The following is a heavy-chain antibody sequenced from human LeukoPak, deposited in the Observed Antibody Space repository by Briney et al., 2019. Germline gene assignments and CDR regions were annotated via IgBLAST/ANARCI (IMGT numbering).Heavy chain of an antibody. J-gene: IGHJ5*02. CDR3: ATGKVQRLYYELSDWFDP. V-gene: IGHV1-69*13. CDR2: IIPIFGTA. Sequence: ASVKVSCKASGGTLSSYAISWVRQAPGQGLEWMGGIIPIFGTANYAQKFQGRVTITADESTSTAYMELSSLRSEDTAVYYCATGKVQRLYYELSDWFDPWGQGTLVTVSS. D-gene: IGHD3-22*01. CDR1: GGTLSSYA.